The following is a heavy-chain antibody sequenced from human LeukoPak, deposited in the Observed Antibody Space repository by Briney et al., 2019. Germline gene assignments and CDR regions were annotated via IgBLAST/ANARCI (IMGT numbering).Heavy chain of an antibody. CDR1: GFTFSSYA. CDR3: AISPGYSSGWYPSFDY. Sequence: GGSLGLSCAASGFTFSSYAMSWVRQAPGKGLEWVSAISGSGGSTYYADSVKGRFTISRDNSKNTLYLQMNSLRAEDTAVYYCAISPGYSSGWYPSFDYWGQGTLVTVSS. CDR2: ISGSGGST. V-gene: IGHV3-23*01. D-gene: IGHD6-13*01. J-gene: IGHJ4*02.